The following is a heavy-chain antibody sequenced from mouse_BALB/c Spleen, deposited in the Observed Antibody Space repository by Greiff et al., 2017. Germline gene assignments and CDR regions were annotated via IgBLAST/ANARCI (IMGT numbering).Heavy chain of an antibody. D-gene: IGHD2-10*01. CDR3: AREGSAYYGNYVGAMDY. CDR2: INPYNDGT. J-gene: IGHJ4*01. CDR1: GYTFTSYV. Sequence: QLQQSGPELVKPGASVKMSCKASGYTFTSYVMHWVKQKPGQGLEWIGYINPYNDGTKYNEKFKGKATLTSDKSSSTAYMELSSLTSEDSAVYYCAREGSAYYGNYVGAMDYWGQGTSVTVSS. V-gene: IGHV1-14*01.